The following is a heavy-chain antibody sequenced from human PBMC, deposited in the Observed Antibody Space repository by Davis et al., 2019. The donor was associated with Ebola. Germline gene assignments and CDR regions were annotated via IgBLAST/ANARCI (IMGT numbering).Heavy chain of an antibody. Sequence: GESLKISCAASGFTFSDYYMSWIRQAPGKGLEWVGFIRSKAYGGTTEYAASVKGRFTISRDDSKSIAYLQMNSLKTEDTAVYYCTAQDSSGWFPSFDYWGQGTLVTVSS. CDR2: IRSKAYGGTT. J-gene: IGHJ4*02. CDR1: GFTFSDYY. CDR3: TAQDSSGWFPSFDY. D-gene: IGHD6-19*01. V-gene: IGHV3-49*03.